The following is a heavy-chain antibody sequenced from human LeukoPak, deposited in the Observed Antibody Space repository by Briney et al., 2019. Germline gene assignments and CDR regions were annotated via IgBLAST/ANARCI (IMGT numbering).Heavy chain of an antibody. Sequence: KAGGSLRLSCAASGFTFRTSRMNWVRQAPGKGLEWVSSTSSGSNDIYYADSVKGRFTISRDNARNSLYLQMNSLRAEDTAAYHCAKGRNEDGDAALNYWGQGTLVTVSS. CDR1: GFTFRTSR. J-gene: IGHJ4*02. V-gene: IGHV3-21*04. CDR2: TSSGSNDI. CDR3: AKGRNEDGDAALNY. D-gene: IGHD4-17*01.